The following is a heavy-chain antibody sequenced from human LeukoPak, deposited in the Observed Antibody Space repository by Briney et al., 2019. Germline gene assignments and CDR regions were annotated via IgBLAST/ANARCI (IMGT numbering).Heavy chain of an antibody. J-gene: IGHJ4*02. CDR3: ARSPWYYDSSGYYYEVYYFDY. CDR2: INQDGSEK. V-gene: IGHV3-7*01. D-gene: IGHD3-22*01. CDR1: GFTFSSYW. Sequence: GGSLRLPCATSGFTFSSYWMSWVRQAPGKGLEWVAYINQDGSEKNYADSVKGRFTVSRDNAKNSLYLQMNSLRAEDTAVYYCARSPWYYDSSGYYYEVYYFDYWGQGTLVTVSS.